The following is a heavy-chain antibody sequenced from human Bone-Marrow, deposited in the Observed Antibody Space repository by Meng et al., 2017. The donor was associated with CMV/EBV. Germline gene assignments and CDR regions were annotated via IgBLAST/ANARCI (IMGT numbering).Heavy chain of an antibody. D-gene: IGHD2-2*01. V-gene: IGHV1-69*05. CDR1: GGTFSSYA. J-gene: IGHJ5*02. CDR3: ARGKRLGRGAIVVVPAALHNWFDP. Sequence: SVKVSCKASGGTFSSYAISWVRQAPGQGLEWMGGIIPIFGTANYAQKFQGRVTITTDESTSTAYMELSSLRSEDTAVYYCARGKRLGRGAIVVVPAALHNWFDPWGQGTLVTFYS. CDR2: IIPIFGTA.